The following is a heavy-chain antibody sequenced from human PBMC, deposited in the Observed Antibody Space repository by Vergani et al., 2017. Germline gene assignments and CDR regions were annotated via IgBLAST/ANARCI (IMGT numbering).Heavy chain of an antibody. CDR2: IWYDGSNK. D-gene: IGHD2-2*02. CDR1: GFTFSSYG. Sequence: VQLVESGGGVVQPGRSLRLSCAASGFTFSSYGMHWVRQAPGKGLEWVAVIWYDGSNKYYADSVKGRFTISRDNSKNTLYLQMNSLRAEDTAVYYCARDPFIVVVPAAIRPISVGYYYYGMDVWGQGTTVTVSS. V-gene: IGHV3-33*01. J-gene: IGHJ6*02. CDR3: ARDPFIVVVPAAIRPISVGYYYYGMDV.